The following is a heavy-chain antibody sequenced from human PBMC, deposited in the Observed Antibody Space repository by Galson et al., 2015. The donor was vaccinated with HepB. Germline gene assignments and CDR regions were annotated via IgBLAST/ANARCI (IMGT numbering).Heavy chain of an antibody. CDR1: GGSFSGYY. D-gene: IGHD2-21*02. CDR3: ARGGDTIVVVTALPGDDAFDI. J-gene: IGHJ3*02. V-gene: IGHV4-34*01. Sequence: ETLSLTCAVYGGSFSGYYWSWIRQPPGKGLEWIGEINHSGSTNYNPSLKSRVTISVDTSKNQFSLKLSSVTAVDTAVYYCARGGDTIVVVTALPGDDAFDIWGQGTMVTVSS. CDR2: INHSGST.